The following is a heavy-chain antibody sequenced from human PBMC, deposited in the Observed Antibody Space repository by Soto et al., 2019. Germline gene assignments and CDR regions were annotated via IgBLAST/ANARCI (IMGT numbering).Heavy chain of an antibody. CDR3: ARLVTATRNYYYGMDV. CDR2: ISSSGSTI. D-gene: IGHD1-20*01. Sequence: GGSLRLSCAASGFTFRDYYMTWIRQAPGKGLEWLSYISSSGSTIYYADSVKGRFTISRDNAKNSLFLQMNSLRAEDTAVYYCARLVTATRNYYYGMDVWGQGTTVTVSS. V-gene: IGHV3-11*01. CDR1: GFTFRDYY. J-gene: IGHJ6*02.